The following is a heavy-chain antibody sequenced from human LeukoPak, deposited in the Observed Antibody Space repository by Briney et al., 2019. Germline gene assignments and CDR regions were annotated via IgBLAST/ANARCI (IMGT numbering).Heavy chain of an antibody. J-gene: IGHJ6*02. CDR3: AREYSGYDPPYYYYYGTDV. V-gene: IGHV3-9*01. Sequence: GGSLRLSCAASGFTFDDYAMHWVRQAPGKGLEWVSGISWNSGSIGYADSVKGRFTISRDNAKNSLYLQMNSLRAEDTAVYYCAREYSGYDPPYYYYYGTDVWGQGTTVTVSS. D-gene: IGHD5-12*01. CDR2: ISWNSGSI. CDR1: GFTFDDYA.